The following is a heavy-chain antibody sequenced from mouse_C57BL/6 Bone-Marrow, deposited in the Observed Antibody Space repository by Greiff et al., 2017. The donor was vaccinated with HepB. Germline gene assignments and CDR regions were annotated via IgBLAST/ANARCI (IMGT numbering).Heavy chain of an antibody. D-gene: IGHD1-1*01. CDR1: GFNIKDYY. Sequence: VQLQQSGAELVKPGASVKLSCTASGFNIKDYYMHWVKQRTEQGLEWIGRIDPEDGETKYAPKFQGKATITADTSSNTAYLQLSSLTSEDTAVYYYDSGCISTVRATGPFDYWGQGTTLTVSS. V-gene: IGHV14-2*01. CDR3: DSGCISTVRATGPFDY. J-gene: IGHJ2*01. CDR2: IDPEDGET.